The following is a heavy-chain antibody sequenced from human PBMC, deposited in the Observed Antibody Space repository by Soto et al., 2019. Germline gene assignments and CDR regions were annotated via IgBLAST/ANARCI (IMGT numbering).Heavy chain of an antibody. D-gene: IGHD1-26*01. CDR2: ISAYNGNT. V-gene: IGHV1-18*01. J-gene: IGHJ4*02. CDR1: GYTGTSYG. Sequence: ASVKVSFKASGYTGTSYGIRWVQQAPGQVFEWMAWISAYNGNTNYAQKLQGRVTMTTDTSTSTAYMELRSLRSDDTAVYYCARGPGGSYGDPFDYWGQGTLVTVSS. CDR3: ARGPGGSYGDPFDY.